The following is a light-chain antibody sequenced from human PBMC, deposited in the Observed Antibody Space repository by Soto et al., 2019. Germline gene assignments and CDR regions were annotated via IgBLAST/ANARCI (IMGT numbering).Light chain of an antibody. Sequence: EIELTQSPGTLSLSPGERATLSCRASQSVSSSYLAWYQQKPGQAPRLLIYDASSRATGIPDRFSGSGSGTDFTLTISRLQPEDFAVYYCQQYASSPLTFGGGTKVERK. CDR3: QQYASSPLT. CDR1: QSVSSSY. CDR2: DAS. V-gene: IGKV3-20*01. J-gene: IGKJ4*01.